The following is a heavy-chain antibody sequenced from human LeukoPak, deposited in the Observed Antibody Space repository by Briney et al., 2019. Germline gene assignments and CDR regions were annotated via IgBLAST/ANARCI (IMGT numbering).Heavy chain of an antibody. CDR2: ISYDGSNK. Sequence: PGRSLRLSCAASGFTFSSYIMYWVRQAPGKGLEWVALISYDGSNKYYADSVKGRFTISRDNSKNTPYLQVNSLRAEDTALYYCARDYRSGTPTYGMTSGAKGPRSPSP. CDR1: GFTFSSYI. J-gene: IGHJ6*02. D-gene: IGHD1-1*01. V-gene: IGHV3-30*04. CDR3: ARDYRSGTPTYGMTS.